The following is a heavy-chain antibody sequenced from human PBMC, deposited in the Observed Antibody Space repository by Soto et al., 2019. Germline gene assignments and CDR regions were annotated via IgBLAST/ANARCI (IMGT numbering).Heavy chain of an antibody. Sequence: ASVKVSCKASGVTFNRQDMGWVRQAPGQGLEWMGGIIPMFGTPHYAEKFQDRVTITADESTGTAYLELSSLTSEDTAVYYCATGEGRDGYSFDYWGPGTLVTVSS. J-gene: IGHJ4*02. CDR1: GVTFNRQD. CDR2: IIPMFGTP. D-gene: IGHD5-12*01. CDR3: ATGEGRDGYSFDY. V-gene: IGHV1-69*13.